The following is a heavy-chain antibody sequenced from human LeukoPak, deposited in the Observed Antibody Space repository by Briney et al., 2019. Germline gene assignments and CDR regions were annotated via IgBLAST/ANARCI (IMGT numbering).Heavy chain of an antibody. V-gene: IGHV3-21*01. CDR2: IRSSTSYI. CDR3: ARGDEYVWGSYRYGLADY. J-gene: IGHJ4*02. D-gene: IGHD3-16*02. Sequence: KPGGSLRLSCAASGFTFSDYTMNWVRQAPGKGLEWVSSIRSSTSYIYYADSVKGRFTISRDNAKNSLYLQMNSLRAEDTAVYYCARGDEYVWGSYRYGLADYWGQGTLVTVSS. CDR1: GFTFSDYT.